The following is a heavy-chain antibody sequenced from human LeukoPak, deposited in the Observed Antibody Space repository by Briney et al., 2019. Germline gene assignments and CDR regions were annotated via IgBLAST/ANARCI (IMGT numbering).Heavy chain of an antibody. D-gene: IGHD7-27*01. CDR1: GGSISSSY. V-gene: IGHV4-59*08. Sequence: PSETLSLTCTVSGGSISSSYWSWIRQPPGKGLEWIACICYSESTNHNPSLKNRVSISVDTSKNQFSLKLSSVTAADTAVYYCARLTGDRNYYYGMDVWGQGTTVTVSS. CDR3: ARLTGDRNYYYGMDV. CDR2: ICYSEST. J-gene: IGHJ6*02.